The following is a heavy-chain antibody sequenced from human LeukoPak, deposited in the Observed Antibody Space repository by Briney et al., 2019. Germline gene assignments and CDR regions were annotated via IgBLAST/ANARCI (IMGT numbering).Heavy chain of an antibody. CDR3: ARGYSYGYGVYYFDY. V-gene: IGHV4-4*07. Sequence: KPSETLSLTCTVSGGSISSYYWSWIRQPAGKGLEWIGRIYTSGSTNYNPSLKSRVTMSVDTSKSQFSLKLSSVTAADTAVYYCARGYSYGYGVYYFDYWGQGTLVTVSS. D-gene: IGHD5-18*01. J-gene: IGHJ4*02. CDR2: IYTSGST. CDR1: GGSISSYY.